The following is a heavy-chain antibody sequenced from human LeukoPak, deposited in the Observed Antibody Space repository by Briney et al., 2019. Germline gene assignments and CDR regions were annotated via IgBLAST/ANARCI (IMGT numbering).Heavy chain of an antibody. V-gene: IGHV3-7*01. Sequence: GGSLRLSCAASEFTFSSYWMSWVRQAPGKGLEWVTNIKQDGSEKYYVDSVKGRFTISRDNAKNSLYLQMNSLRAEDTAVYYCASQIPLITVTTSSYYAFDIWGQGTMVTVSS. CDR2: IKQDGSEK. CDR1: EFTFSSYW. D-gene: IGHD4-17*01. CDR3: ASQIPLITVTTSSYYAFDI. J-gene: IGHJ3*02.